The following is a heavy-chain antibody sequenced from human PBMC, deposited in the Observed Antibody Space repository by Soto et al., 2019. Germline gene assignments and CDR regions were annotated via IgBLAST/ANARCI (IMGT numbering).Heavy chain of an antibody. CDR2: VSYDGSNK. Sequence: GGSLRLSCAASGLTFSSYPMHWVRQAPGRGPEWVAVVSYDGSNKSYADAAKGRFTISRDNSKNTLYLQMNSLRAEDTAVYYCAKDGVVYYWGQGTLVTVSS. V-gene: IGHV3-30-3*01. J-gene: IGHJ4*02. CDR3: AKDGVVYY. CDR1: GLTFSSYP. D-gene: IGHD3-16*01.